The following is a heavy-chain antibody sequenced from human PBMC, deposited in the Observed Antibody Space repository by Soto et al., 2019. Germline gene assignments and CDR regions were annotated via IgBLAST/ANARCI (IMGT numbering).Heavy chain of an antibody. V-gene: IGHV3-30*18. J-gene: IGHJ4*02. D-gene: IGHD3-10*01. CDR3: AKDQGPPLLWFGELFDY. CDR2: ISYDGSNK. Sequence: QVQLVESGGGVVQPGRSLRLSCAASGFTFSSYGMHWVRQAPGKGLEWVAVISYDGSNKYYADSVKGRFTISRDNSKNTLYLQMNSLRAEDTAVYYCAKDQGPPLLWFGELFDYWGQGTLVTVSS. CDR1: GFTFSSYG.